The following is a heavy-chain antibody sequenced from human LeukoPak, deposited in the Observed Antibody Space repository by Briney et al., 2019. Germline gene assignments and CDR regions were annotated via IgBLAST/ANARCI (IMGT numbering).Heavy chain of an antibody. D-gene: IGHD3-22*01. CDR2: ITSSSSAI. Sequence: HSGGSLRLSCAASGFAFSSYSMNWVRQAPGKGLEWVSYITSSSSAIYYADSVKGRFNISRDNAKNSLYLQMNSLRAEDTAVYYCARKSGSSGYPFDYWGQGTVVTVSS. V-gene: IGHV3-48*01. CDR3: ARKSGSSGYPFDY. J-gene: IGHJ4*02. CDR1: GFAFSSYS.